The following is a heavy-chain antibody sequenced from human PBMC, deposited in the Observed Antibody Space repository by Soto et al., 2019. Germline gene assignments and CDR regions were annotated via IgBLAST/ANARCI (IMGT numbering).Heavy chain of an antibody. Sequence: GESLKISCKGSGYSFTSYWIGWVRQMPGKGLEWMGIIYPGDSDTRYSPSFQGQVTISADKSIGTAYLQWSSLKASDTAMHYCARPSKRGYSYGYPGYFDYWGQGTLVTVSS. D-gene: IGHD5-18*01. CDR1: GYSFTSYW. V-gene: IGHV5-51*01. CDR2: IYPGDSDT. CDR3: ARPSKRGYSYGYPGYFDY. J-gene: IGHJ4*02.